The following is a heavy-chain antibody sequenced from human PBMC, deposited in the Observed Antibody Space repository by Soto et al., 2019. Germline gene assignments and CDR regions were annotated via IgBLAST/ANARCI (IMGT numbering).Heavy chain of an antibody. V-gene: IGHV3-74*01. CDR1: GFTFNNYW. CDR3: TRDRGGNFDGGCGY. Sequence: EGSLRLSCAASGFTFNNYWMHWVRQAQGQGLVWVSRINIEGSTTDYADSVRGRFAISRDNAKNTLYLQINSLRDEDTAVYYCTRDRGGNFDGGCGYWGRGTLVTVAS. CDR2: INIEGSTT. D-gene: IGHD2-21*02. J-gene: IGHJ4*02.